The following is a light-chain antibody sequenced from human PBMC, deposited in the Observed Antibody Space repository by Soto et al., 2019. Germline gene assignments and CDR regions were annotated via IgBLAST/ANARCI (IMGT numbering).Light chain of an antibody. CDR1: QSVDRNY. CDR2: GAS. V-gene: IGKV3-20*01. J-gene: IGKJ3*01. CDR3: HQYGLSPPYT. Sequence: EIVLTQSPGTLSLSPGARATLSCRASQSVDRNYLAWYQHKPGQAPRLLFYGASTRATGIPDRFSGSGSGTDFTLTISRLEPEDFAVYYCHQYGLSPPYTFGPGTKVDIK.